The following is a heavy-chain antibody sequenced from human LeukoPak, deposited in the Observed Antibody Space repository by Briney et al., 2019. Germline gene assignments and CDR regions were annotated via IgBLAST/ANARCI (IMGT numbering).Heavy chain of an antibody. CDR2: ISYDGNNK. D-gene: IGHD5-18*01. J-gene: IGHJ3*02. CDR1: GFPFSSYV. Sequence: PGGSLRLSCAASGFPFSSYVMHWVRQAPGKGLEWVAIISYDGNNKFYADSVKGRFTISRDNSKNTLSLQMNSLRGEDTAVYYCARGRGYSYGGGAFDIWAKGQWSPSLQ. CDR3: ARGRGYSYGGGAFDI. V-gene: IGHV3-30-3*01.